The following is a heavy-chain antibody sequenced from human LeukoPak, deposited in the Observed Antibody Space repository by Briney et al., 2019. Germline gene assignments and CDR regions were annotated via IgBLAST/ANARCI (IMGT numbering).Heavy chain of an antibody. D-gene: IGHD6-13*01. CDR1: GGSISGHY. Sequence: SETLSLTCTVSGGSISGHYWSWIRQPPGKGLEWIGYIYYSGSTNYNPSLKSRVTISVDTSKNQFSLKLSSVTAADTAVYYCARCGGVSWFDPWGQGTLVTVSS. J-gene: IGHJ5*02. CDR2: IYYSGST. V-gene: IGHV4-59*11. CDR3: ARCGGVSWFDP.